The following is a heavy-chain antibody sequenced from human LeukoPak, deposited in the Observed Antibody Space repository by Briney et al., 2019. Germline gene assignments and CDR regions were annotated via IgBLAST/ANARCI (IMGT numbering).Heavy chain of an antibody. J-gene: IGHJ4*02. CDR3: ARDFKGIAVAPGY. V-gene: IGHV1-2*06. D-gene: IGHD6-19*01. Sequence: GASVKVSCKASGYTFTSYGISWVRQAPGQGLEWMGRINPNSGGTNYAQKFQGRVTMTRDTSISTAYMELSRLRSDDTAVYYCARDFKGIAVAPGYWGQGTLVTVSS. CDR1: GYTFTSYG. CDR2: INPNSGGT.